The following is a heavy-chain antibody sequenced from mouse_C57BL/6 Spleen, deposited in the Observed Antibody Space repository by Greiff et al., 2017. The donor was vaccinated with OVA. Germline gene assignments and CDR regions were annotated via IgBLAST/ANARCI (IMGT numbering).Heavy chain of an antibody. V-gene: IGHV1-69*01. CDR1: GYTFTSYW. Sequence: QVQLKQPGAELVMPGASVKLSCKASGYTFTSYWMHWVKQRPGQGLEWIGEIDPSDSYTNYNQKFKGKSTLTVDKSSSTAYMQLSSLTSEDSAVYYCARGHYYYGSSYFDYWGQGTTLTVSS. J-gene: IGHJ2*01. CDR2: IDPSDSYT. D-gene: IGHD1-1*01. CDR3: ARGHYYYGSSYFDY.